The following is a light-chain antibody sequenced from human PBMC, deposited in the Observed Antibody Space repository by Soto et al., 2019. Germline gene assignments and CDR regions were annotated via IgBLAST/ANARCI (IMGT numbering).Light chain of an antibody. J-gene: IGLJ2*01. Sequence: QSALTQPASVSGSPGQSITISCTGTSSDLGAYNFVSWYQQHPGKAPKLMLYDVNIRPSGVSNRFSGSKSGNTASLTISGLQAEEEADYYCTSWTTSTTMIFGGGTQLPVL. CDR1: SSDLGAYNF. V-gene: IGLV2-14*03. CDR2: DVN. CDR3: TSWTTSTTMI.